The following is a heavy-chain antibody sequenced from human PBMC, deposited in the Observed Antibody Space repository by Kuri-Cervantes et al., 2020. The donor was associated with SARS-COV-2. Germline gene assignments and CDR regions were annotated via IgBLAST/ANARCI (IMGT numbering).Heavy chain of an antibody. CDR2: ISSSSSYI. CDR1: GFTFSSYS. Sequence: GGSLRLSCAASGFTFSSYSMNWVRQAPGKGLEWVSSISSSSSYIYYADSVTGRFTISRDNAKNSLYLQMNSLGAEDTAVYYCARGAKIRGYSGYEFLYYYYYMDVWGKGTTVTVSS. V-gene: IGHV3-21*01. CDR3: ARGAKIRGYSGYEFLYYYYYMDV. D-gene: IGHD5-12*01. J-gene: IGHJ6*03.